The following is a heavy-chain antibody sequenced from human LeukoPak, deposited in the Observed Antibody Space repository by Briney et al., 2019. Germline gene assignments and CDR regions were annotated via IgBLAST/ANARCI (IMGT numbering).Heavy chain of an antibody. CDR1: GGTFSSYA. Sequence: ASVKVSCKASGGTFSSYAISWVRQAPRQGLEWMGGIIPIFGTANYAQKFQGRVTITADESTSTAYMELSSLRSEDTAVYYCARVSLGNEPGSPQNYYYYGMDVWGQGTTVTVSS. J-gene: IGHJ6*02. CDR2: IIPIFGTA. CDR3: ARVSLGNEPGSPQNYYYYGMDV. V-gene: IGHV1-69*13.